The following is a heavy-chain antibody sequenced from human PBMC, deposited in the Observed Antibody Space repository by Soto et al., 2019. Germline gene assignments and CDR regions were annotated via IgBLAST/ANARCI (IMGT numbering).Heavy chain of an antibody. J-gene: IGHJ4*02. CDR2: IWYDGSEK. V-gene: IGHV3-33*01. CDR3: ARWGDSKRLES. Sequence: QVQLVESGGGVVQPGRSLRLSCAASGFTFSSHGMHWVRQAPGKGLEWVAVIWYDGSEKYYADSVKGRFTISRDNSRSTLSLQMNSLRLEDTAVYYCARWGDSKRLESWGQGTLVTVSS. CDR1: GFTFSSHG. D-gene: IGHD2-21*02.